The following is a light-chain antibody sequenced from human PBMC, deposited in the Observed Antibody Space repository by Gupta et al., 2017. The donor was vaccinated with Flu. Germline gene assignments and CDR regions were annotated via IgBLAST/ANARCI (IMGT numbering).Light chain of an antibody. Sequence: SLSGGSSNYKVEWYQERPGKGPRGVMRVDTCGIVGFRGNAIPVRFSVSGSGLNRYLTIKNVQEGDESGYHCGKYHGTGTNCVWVFGGGTKLTVL. CDR3: GKYHGTGTNCVWV. CDR2: VDTCGIVG. J-gene: IGLJ3*02. V-gene: IGLV9-49*01. CDR1: GGSSNYK.